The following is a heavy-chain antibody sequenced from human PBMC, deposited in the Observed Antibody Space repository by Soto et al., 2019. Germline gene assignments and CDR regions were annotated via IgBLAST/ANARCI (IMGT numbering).Heavy chain of an antibody. V-gene: IGHV1-3*01. CDR3: AGVRSSSWYNYYYYYGMDV. Sequence: SVKVSCKASGYTFTSYAMHWGRQAPGQRLEWMGWINAGNGNTKYSQKFQGRVTITRDTSASTAYMELSSLRSEDTAVYYCAGVRSSSWYNYYYYYGMDVWGQGTTVTVSS. J-gene: IGHJ6*02. D-gene: IGHD6-13*01. CDR1: GYTFTSYA. CDR2: INAGNGNT.